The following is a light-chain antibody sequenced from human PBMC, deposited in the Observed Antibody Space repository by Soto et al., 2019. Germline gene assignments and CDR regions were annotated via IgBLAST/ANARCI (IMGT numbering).Light chain of an antibody. CDR2: WGS. V-gene: IGKV2-28*01. CDR1: QSVLHSNGYNY. Sequence: DIVMTQSPLSLPVTPGEPASISCRSSQSVLHSNGYNYLDWYLQKPGQSPQLLIYWGSNRASGVPDRLSGSGSGTDFTLQISRVEAEDVGVYYCMQALQTPPYTFGQGTKLEIK. J-gene: IGKJ2*01. CDR3: MQALQTPPYT.